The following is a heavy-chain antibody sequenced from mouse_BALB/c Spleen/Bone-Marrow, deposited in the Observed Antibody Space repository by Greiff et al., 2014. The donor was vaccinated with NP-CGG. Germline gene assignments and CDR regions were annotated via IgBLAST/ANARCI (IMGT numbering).Heavy chain of an antibody. CDR3: AGLDGNYRNYFDY. V-gene: IGHV1S127*01. J-gene: IGHJ2*02. Sequence: QVQLQQPGPELVRPGASVKMSCKASGYTFTSYWMHWVKQRPGQGLEWIGMIDPSNSETRLNQKFKDKATLNVDKSSNTAYMQLSSLTSEDSAVYYCAGLDGNYRNYFDYWGQGTSLTVSS. CDR1: GYTFTSYW. D-gene: IGHD2-1*01. CDR2: IDPSNSET.